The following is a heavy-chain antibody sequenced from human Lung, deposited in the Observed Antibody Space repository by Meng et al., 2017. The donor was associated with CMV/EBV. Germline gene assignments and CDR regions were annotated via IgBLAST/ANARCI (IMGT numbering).Heavy chain of an antibody. CDR3: ARGYCSSTSCYWGYYFDY. Sequence: RISCAASGFTFSSYAMHWVRQAPGKGLEWVAVISYDGSNKYYADSVKGRFTISRDNSKNTLYLQMNSLRAEDTAVYYCARGYCSSTSCYWGYYFDYXGQGXLVTVSS. D-gene: IGHD2-2*01. CDR1: GFTFSSYA. J-gene: IGHJ4*02. CDR2: ISYDGSNK. V-gene: IGHV3-30-3*01.